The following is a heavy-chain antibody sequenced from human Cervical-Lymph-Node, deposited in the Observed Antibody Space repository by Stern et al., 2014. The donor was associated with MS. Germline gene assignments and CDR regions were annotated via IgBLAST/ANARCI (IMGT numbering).Heavy chain of an antibody. Sequence: QVQLQESGPGLVKPSETLSLMCSVSSGFIGNNYWSWIRQPPGKGLEWIGYLYYNRSTYYNPALKSRVTISLDTSKNQLSLRLSSVTAADTAVYYCARAGPYDYIWGNFRHRAFYFDSWGQGALVTVSS. CDR2: LYYNRST. D-gene: IGHD3-16*02. CDR1: SGFIGNNY. CDR3: ARAGPYDYIWGNFRHRAFYFDS. J-gene: IGHJ4*02. V-gene: IGHV4-59*01.